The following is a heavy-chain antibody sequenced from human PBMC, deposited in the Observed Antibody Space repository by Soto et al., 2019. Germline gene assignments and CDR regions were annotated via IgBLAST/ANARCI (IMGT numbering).Heavy chain of an antibody. CDR2: MNPNSGNT. V-gene: IGHV1-8*01. CDR1: GYTFTSYD. Sequence: ASVKVSCKASGYTFTSYDINWVRQATGQGLEWMGWMNPNSGNTGYAQKFQGRVTMTRNTSISTAYMELSSLRSEDTAVYYCARGRDCSSTSCYGSGYMDVWGKGTTVTVSS. CDR3: ARGRDCSSTSCYGSGYMDV. J-gene: IGHJ6*03. D-gene: IGHD2-2*01.